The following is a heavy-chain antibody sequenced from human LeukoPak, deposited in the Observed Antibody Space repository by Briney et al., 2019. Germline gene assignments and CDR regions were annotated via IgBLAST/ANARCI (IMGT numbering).Heavy chain of an antibody. CDR1: GFTFDNFA. Sequence: GGSLRLPCAASGFTFDNFAMHWVRQAPGKGLEWVSGISWNSGKIDYADYVKGRFTISRDNPKNSLYLQMNSLRAEDTAFYYCAKSSNSLDFDYWGQGTLVTVSS. D-gene: IGHD6-6*01. V-gene: IGHV3-9*01. CDR3: AKSSNSLDFDY. CDR2: ISWNSGKI. J-gene: IGHJ4*02.